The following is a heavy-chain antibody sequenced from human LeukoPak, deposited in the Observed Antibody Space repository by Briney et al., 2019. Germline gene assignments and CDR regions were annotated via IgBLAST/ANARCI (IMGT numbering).Heavy chain of an antibody. CDR1: GFTFTNNY. CDR2: IYSGGGT. J-gene: IGHJ6*03. Sequence: GGSLRLSCAASGFTFTNNYMSWVRQAPGKGLEWVSVIYSGGGTYYSDSVTGRFTISRDNSKNTVYLQMNSLRAEDTAVYYCAITQAYYFYMDVWGKGTTVTVSS. D-gene: IGHD2-21*01. V-gene: IGHV3-53*01. CDR3: AITQAYYFYMDV.